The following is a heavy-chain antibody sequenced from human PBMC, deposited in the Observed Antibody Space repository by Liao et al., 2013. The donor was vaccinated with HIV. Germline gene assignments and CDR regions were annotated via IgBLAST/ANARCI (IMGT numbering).Heavy chain of an antibody. CDR1: GYSITSLYS. D-gene: IGHD3-10*01. Sequence: QVQLQESGPRLVKPSETLSLTCTVSGYSITSLYSWGWVRQAPGRGLEWIGSLYQSGSTYFNPSLKSRVSISVDTSKNQFSLKLSSVTAADTAVYYCARDYGSGRIPGGFDPWGQGTLVTVSS. V-gene: IGHV4-38-2*02. CDR3: ARDYGSGRIPGGFDP. CDR2: LYQSGST. J-gene: IGHJ5*02.